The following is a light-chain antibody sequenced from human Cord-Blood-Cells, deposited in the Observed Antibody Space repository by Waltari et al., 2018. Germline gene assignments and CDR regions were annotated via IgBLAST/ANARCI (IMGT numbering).Light chain of an antibody. CDR3: SSYTSSSTRV. J-gene: IGLJ1*01. Sequence: QSALTQPASVSGSPGQSITISCTGTASDVGGYNYLSWYQQHPGKAPKLMIYDDSNRPSGVSNRFSGSKSGNTASLTISGLQAEDEADYYCSSYTSSSTRVFGTGTKVTVL. CDR1: ASDVGGYNY. V-gene: IGLV2-14*01. CDR2: DDS.